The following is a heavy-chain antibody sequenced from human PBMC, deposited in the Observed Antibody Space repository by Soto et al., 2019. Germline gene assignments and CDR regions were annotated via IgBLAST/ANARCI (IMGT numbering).Heavy chain of an antibody. D-gene: IGHD6-13*01. Sequence: GGTLRLSCAASGLTLSSNWMHWVRQDPGKGPVWVSRINGDGTSRGYAESVKGRFTVSRDNAKNMVYLQMNSLRAEDTAVYYCGRGGVAAGIDYWGQGTLVTVSS. CDR2: INGDGTSR. CDR3: GRGGVAAGIDY. CDR1: GLTLSSNW. J-gene: IGHJ4*02. V-gene: IGHV3-74*01.